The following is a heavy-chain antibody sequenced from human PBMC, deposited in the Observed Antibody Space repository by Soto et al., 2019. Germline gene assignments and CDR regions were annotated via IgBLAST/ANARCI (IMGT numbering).Heavy chain of an antibody. V-gene: IGHV4-39*01. CDR2: IYYSGST. J-gene: IGHJ3*02. CDR1: GGSISSSSYY. CDR3: ASPLTILFMGLTDGAFDI. D-gene: IGHD3-9*01. Sequence: QLQLQESGPGLVKPSETLSLTCTVSGGSISSSSYYWGWIRQPPGKGLEWIGSIYYSGSTYYNPSLKSRVTISVDTSKNQLSLKLSSVTAADTAVYYCASPLTILFMGLTDGAFDIWGQGTMVTVSS.